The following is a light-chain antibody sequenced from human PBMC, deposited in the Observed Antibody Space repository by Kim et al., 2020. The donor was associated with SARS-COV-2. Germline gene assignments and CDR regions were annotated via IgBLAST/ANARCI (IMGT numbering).Light chain of an antibody. CDR3: HSYDSDSQV. J-gene: IGLJ2*01. CDR1: TGSIASRF. V-gene: IGLV6-57*04. Sequence: NFTLTQPHSVSESLGKTVTISCTRSTGSIASRFVQWYQQRPGSVPTTVIYENNERPSGVPDRFSGSIDSSSNSASLTISGLKPEDEADYFCHSYDSDSQVFGGGTQLTVL. CDR2: ENN.